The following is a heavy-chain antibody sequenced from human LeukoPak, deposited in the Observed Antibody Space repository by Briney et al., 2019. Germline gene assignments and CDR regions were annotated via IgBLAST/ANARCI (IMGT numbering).Heavy chain of an antibody. CDR2: IYYSGST. D-gene: IGHD2-2*01. J-gene: IGHJ6*02. CDR3: ARGFAVVPSGNPYYYGMDV. Sequence: SETLSLTCSVSGGSISSYYWSWIRQPPGKGLEWIGYIYYSGSTNYNPSLKSRVTISVDTSKNQFSLKLSSVTAADTAVYYCARGFAVVPSGNPYYYGMDVWGQGTTVTVSS. CDR1: GGSISSYY. V-gene: IGHV4-59*08.